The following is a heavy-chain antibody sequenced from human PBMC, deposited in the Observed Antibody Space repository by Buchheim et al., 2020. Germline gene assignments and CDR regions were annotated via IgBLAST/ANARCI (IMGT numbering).Heavy chain of an antibody. CDR3: ARDLPYYDILTGYDY. Sequence: QVQLVESGGGVVQPGRSLRLSCAASGFTFSSYGMHWVRQAPGKGLEWVAVIWYDGSNKYYADSVKGRFTISRDNSKNTLYLQMNSLRAEDTAVYYCARDLPYYDILTGYDYWGQGTL. CDR1: GFTFSSYG. V-gene: IGHV3-33*01. J-gene: IGHJ4*02. D-gene: IGHD3-9*01. CDR2: IWYDGSNK.